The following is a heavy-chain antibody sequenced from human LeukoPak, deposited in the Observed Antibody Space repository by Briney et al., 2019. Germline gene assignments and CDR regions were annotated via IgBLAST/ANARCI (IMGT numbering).Heavy chain of an antibody. D-gene: IGHD4-11*01. J-gene: IGHJ6*03. V-gene: IGHV1-69*01. CDR2: VIPIFGTA. CDR1: GGTFSSYA. CDR3: ARETTVITSAPYYYYYYMDV. Sequence: SVKVSCKASGGTFSSYAISWVRQAPGQGLEWMGGVIPIFGTANYAQKFQGRVTITADESTSTAYMELSSLRSEDTAVYYCARETTVITSAPYYYYYYMDVWGKGTTVTVSS.